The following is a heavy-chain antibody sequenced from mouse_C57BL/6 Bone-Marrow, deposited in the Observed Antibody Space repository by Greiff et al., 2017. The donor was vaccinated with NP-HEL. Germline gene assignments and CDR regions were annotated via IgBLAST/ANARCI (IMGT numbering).Heavy chain of an antibody. Sequence: EVHLVESGPVLVKPGPSVKISCKASGFTFTDYYMHWVKQSHGKSLEWIGLVYPYNGGTSYNQKFKGKATLTVDTSSSTAYMELNSLTSEDSAVYYCARWDTTVVATRGSWFAYWGQGTLVTVSA. D-gene: IGHD1-1*01. J-gene: IGHJ3*01. CDR2: VYPYNGGT. V-gene: IGHV1-36*01. CDR3: ARWDTTVVATRGSWFAY. CDR1: GFTFTDYY.